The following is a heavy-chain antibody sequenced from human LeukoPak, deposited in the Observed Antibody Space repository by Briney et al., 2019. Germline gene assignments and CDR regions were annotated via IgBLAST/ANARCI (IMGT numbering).Heavy chain of an antibody. V-gene: IGHV3-53*01. J-gene: IGHJ4*02. Sequence: GGSLRLSCAASGFTVNSNYWSWVRQAPGKGLEWVSVIYSGGTTYYADSVKGRFTFSRDNSKNMLHLQMNSLRAEDTAIYYCARDSSHYLGSSDYWGQGALVTVSS. CDR3: ARDSSHYLGSSDY. CDR2: IYSGGTT. CDR1: GFTVNSNY. D-gene: IGHD6-6*01.